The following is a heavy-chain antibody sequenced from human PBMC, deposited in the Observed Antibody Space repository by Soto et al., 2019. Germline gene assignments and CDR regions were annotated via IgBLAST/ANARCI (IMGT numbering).Heavy chain of an antibody. CDR1: GFTFSRYG. Sequence: GGSLRLSCEVSGFTFSRYGMHWVRQAPDKGQEWVAFIWYDGSNKNYGDSVKGRFTVSRDDLKNTVYLQMKSLRAEDTAVYYCARDLKFVDIVFTIVHQYSLSGMDVCGQGTTVTVSS. J-gene: IGHJ6*02. V-gene: IGHV3-33*01. CDR2: IWYDGSNK. CDR3: ARDLKFVDIVFTIVHQYSLSGMDV. D-gene: IGHD2-2*03.